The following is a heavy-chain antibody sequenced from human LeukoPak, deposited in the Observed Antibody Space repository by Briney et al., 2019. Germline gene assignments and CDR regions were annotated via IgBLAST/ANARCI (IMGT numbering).Heavy chain of an antibody. V-gene: IGHV4-61*01. CDR2: IYHSGYT. J-gene: IGHJ3*02. CDR1: GDSVSSGSYY. CDR3: ARADGVVVITSGAFDI. D-gene: IGHD3-22*01. Sequence: SETLSLTCIVSGDSVSSGSYYWSWIRQPPGKGLEWIGHIYHSGYTSYNPSLKSRVTISVDTSKNQFSLKLSSVTAADTAVYYCARADGVVVITSGAFDIWGQGTMVTVSS.